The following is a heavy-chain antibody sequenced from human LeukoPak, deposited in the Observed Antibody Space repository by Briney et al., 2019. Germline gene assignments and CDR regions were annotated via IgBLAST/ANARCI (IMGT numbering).Heavy chain of an antibody. V-gene: IGHV3-33*01. J-gene: IGHJ6*02. CDR1: GFIFSTYG. CDR3: ARDETYGDYGMDV. Sequence: GRSLRLSCAASGFIFSTYGMHWVRQAPGKGLEWVAVTWYDGSDRSYADSVKGRFTISRDNAKNSLYLQMNSLRAEDTAVYYCARDETYGDYGMDVWGQGTTVTVSS. D-gene: IGHD4-17*01. CDR2: TWYDGSDR.